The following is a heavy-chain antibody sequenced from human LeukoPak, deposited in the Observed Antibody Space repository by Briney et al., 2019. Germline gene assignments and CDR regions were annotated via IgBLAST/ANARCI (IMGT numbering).Heavy chain of an antibody. V-gene: IGHV4-59*01. J-gene: IGHJ3*02. CDR3: AREGQMSAFDI. CDR1: GGSISSYY. Sequence: SETLSLTCTVSGGSISSYYWSWIRQPPGKGLEWIGYIYYSGSTNYNPSLKSRVTIPVDTSKNQFSLKLSSVTAADTAVYYCAREGQMSAFDIWGQGTMVTVSS. CDR2: IYYSGST.